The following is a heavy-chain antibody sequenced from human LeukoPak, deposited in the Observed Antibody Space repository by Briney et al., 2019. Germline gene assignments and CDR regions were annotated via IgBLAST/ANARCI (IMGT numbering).Heavy chain of an antibody. Sequence: PSETLSLTCTVSGGSISSSSYYWGWIRQPPGKGLEWIGSIYYSGSTYYNPSLKSRVTVSVDTSKNQFSLKLTSVTAADTAVYYCARFNSGSYQHYFDYWGQGTLVTVSS. D-gene: IGHD1-26*01. CDR1: GGSISSSSYY. V-gene: IGHV4-39*07. CDR3: ARFNSGSYQHYFDY. CDR2: IYYSGST. J-gene: IGHJ4*02.